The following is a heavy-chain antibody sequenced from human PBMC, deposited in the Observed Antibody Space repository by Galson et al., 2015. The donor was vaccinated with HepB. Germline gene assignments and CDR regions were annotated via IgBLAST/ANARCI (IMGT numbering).Heavy chain of an antibody. Sequence: SLRLSCAASGFTFSSYAMHWVRQAPGKGLEWVAVISYDGSNKYYADSVKGRFTISRDNSKNTLYLQMNSLRAEDTAVYYCAREAWGSGSYPDYWGQGTLVTVSS. CDR1: GFTFSSYA. J-gene: IGHJ4*02. V-gene: IGHV3-30*04. D-gene: IGHD3-10*01. CDR3: AREAWGSGSYPDY. CDR2: ISYDGSNK.